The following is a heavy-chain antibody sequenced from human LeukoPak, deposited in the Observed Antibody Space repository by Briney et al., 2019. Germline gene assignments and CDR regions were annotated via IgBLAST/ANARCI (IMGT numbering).Heavy chain of an antibody. Sequence: SPTLSLTRTVSGASISGHHWTWIWQPPGTGLGCLGYFYDSGDFNYNPSLKSRLIIWMDVSNNQFSLAMSSVTASDTAMYYCARLLRPGGRKGDAFDVWGQGTLVTVSS. CDR2: FYDSGDF. J-gene: IGHJ3*01. V-gene: IGHV4-59*08. D-gene: IGHD1-26*01. CDR1: GASISGHH. CDR3: ARLLRPGGRKGDAFDV.